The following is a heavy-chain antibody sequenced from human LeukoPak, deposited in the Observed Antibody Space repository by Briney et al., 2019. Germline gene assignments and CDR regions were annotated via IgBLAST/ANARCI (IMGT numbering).Heavy chain of an antibody. CDR1: GGSVSSYY. D-gene: IGHD3-22*01. V-gene: IGHV4-59*02. Sequence: PSETLSLTCTVSGGSVSSYYWSWIRQSPGKGLEGMGDIYYTGSTNYNPSLQSRVTISVDTSKNQFSLKLSSVTAADTAVYYCARGGHYYDTSGSTYYFHYWGQGTLVTVSS. CDR3: ARGGHYYDTSGSTYYFHY. CDR2: IYYTGST. J-gene: IGHJ4*02.